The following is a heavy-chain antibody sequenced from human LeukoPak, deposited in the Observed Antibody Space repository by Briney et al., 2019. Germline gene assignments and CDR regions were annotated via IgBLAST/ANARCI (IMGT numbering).Heavy chain of an antibody. V-gene: IGHV4-34*01. D-gene: IGHD6-13*01. CDR1: GGSFSGYY. CDR2: INHSGST. CDR3: ARGSSSSVFQH. J-gene: IGHJ1*01. Sequence: SETLSLSCAVYGGSFSGYYWSWIRQPPGKGLEWIGEINHSGSTNYNPSLKSRVTISVDTSKNQFSLKLSSVTAADTAVYYCARGSSSSVFQHWGQGTLVTVSS.